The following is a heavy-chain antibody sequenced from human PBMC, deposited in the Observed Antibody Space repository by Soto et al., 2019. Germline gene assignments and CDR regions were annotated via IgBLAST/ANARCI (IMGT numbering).Heavy chain of an antibody. Sequence: PGGSLRLSCAASGFTFSSYAMSWVRQAPGKGLEWVSAISGSGGSTYYADSVKGRFTISRDNSKNTLYLQMNSLRAEDTAVYYCARAAPLTTSTYYYDTSSRYNVRPIDYWGQGTLVTVSS. CDR2: ISGSGGST. V-gene: IGHV3-23*01. J-gene: IGHJ4*02. D-gene: IGHD3-22*01. CDR3: ARAAPLTTSTYYYDTSSRYNVRPIDY. CDR1: GFTFSSYA.